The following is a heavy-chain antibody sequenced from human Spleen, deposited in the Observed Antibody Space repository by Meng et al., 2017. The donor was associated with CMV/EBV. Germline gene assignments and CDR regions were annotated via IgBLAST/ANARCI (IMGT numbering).Heavy chain of an antibody. Sequence: GESLKISCAASGFTFSSYAMSWVRQAPGKGLEWVSAISGSGGSTYYADSVKGRFTISRDNSKNTLYLQMNSLRAEDTAVYYCAKHQGSGSYLPPYYHGMDVWGQGTTVTVSS. CDR1: GFTFSSYA. J-gene: IGHJ6*02. D-gene: IGHD1-26*01. CDR3: AKHQGSGSYLPPYYHGMDV. CDR2: ISGSGGST. V-gene: IGHV3-23*01.